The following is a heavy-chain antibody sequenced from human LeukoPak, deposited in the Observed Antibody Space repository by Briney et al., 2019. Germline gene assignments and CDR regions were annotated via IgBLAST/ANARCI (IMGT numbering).Heavy chain of an antibody. CDR1: GYTFTGYY. J-gene: IGHJ5*02. V-gene: IGHV1-2*02. CDR2: INPNSGGT. CDR3: ARQEMATILYPP. Sequence: ASVKVSCKASGYTFTGYYLHWLRQAPGQGLEWMGWINPNSGGTYYAQKFQGRVTMTRDTSISTAYMELSSLRSDDTAVYYCARQEMATILYPPWGQGTLVTVSS. D-gene: IGHD5-24*01.